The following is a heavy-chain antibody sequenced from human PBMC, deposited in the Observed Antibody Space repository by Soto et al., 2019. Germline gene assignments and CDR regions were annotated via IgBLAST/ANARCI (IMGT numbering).Heavy chain of an antibody. CDR2: ISAYNGNT. CDR3: ARDAPLSSAVLEWLPLPFPGEDYYYYMDV. V-gene: IGHV1-18*01. J-gene: IGHJ6*03. CDR1: GYTFTSYG. D-gene: IGHD3-3*02. Sequence: ASVKVSCKASGYTFTSYGISWVRQAPGQGLEWMGWISAYNGNTNYAQKLQGRVTMTTDTSTSTAYMELRSLRSDDTAVYYCARDAPLSSAVLEWLPLPFPGEDYYYYMDVWGKGTTVTVSS.